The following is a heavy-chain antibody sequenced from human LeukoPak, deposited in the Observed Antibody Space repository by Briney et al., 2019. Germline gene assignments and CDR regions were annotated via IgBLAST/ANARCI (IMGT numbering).Heavy chain of an antibody. Sequence: SQTLSLTCTVSGGSISSGDYYWSWIRQPPGTGLEWIGYIYYSGSTYYNPSLKSRVTISVDTSKNQFSLKLNSVTAADTAVYYCASSPRLTTSWFLFDSWGHGTLVTVSS. CDR3: ASSPRLTTSWFLFDS. J-gene: IGHJ5*01. D-gene: IGHD2-2*01. CDR2: IYYSGST. CDR1: GGSISSGDYY. V-gene: IGHV4-30-4*01.